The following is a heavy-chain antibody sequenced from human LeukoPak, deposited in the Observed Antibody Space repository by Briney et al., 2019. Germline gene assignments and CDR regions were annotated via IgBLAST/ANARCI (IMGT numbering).Heavy chain of an antibody. V-gene: IGHV4-59*01. CDR1: GGSISSYY. J-gene: IGHJ4*02. Sequence: SETLSLTCTVSGGSISSYYWSWIRQPPGKGLEWIGYIYYSGSTNYNPSLKSRVTISVDTSKNQFSLKLSSVTAADTAMYYCARVSDYGLFDYWGQGTLVTVSS. CDR2: IYYSGST. D-gene: IGHD4-17*01. CDR3: ARVSDYGLFDY.